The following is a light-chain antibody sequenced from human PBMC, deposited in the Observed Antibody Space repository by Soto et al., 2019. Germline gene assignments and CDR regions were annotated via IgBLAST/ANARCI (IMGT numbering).Light chain of an antibody. CDR1: SSDVGGYKY. J-gene: IGLJ1*01. V-gene: IGLV2-14*01. CDR3: SSYTSTNTYV. Sequence: QSALTQPASVSGSPGQSITISCTGTSSDVGGYKYVTWYQQNPGKAPKVLIYEVSNRFSGVSNRFSDSKSGNTASLTISGLQAEDEADYFCSSYTSTNTYVCGSGTKVTVL. CDR2: EVS.